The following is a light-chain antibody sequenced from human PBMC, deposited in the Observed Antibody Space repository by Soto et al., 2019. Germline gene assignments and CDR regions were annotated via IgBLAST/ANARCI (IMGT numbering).Light chain of an antibody. Sequence: SELTRVGYVSGSPGQAFRITNTGTSSDVGSYNLVSWYQQHPGKAPKLMIYEGSKRPSGVSNRFSGSKSGNTASLTISGLLAADEADYYCCSYTRSSSYVFGPVTKVTVL. CDR3: CSYTRSSSYV. CDR2: EGS. CDR1: SSDVGSYNL. J-gene: IGLJ1*01. V-gene: IGLV2-23*01.